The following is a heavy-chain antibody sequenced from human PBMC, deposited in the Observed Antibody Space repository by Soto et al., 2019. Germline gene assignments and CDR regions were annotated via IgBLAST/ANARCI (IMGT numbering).Heavy chain of an antibody. V-gene: IGHV3-74*01. CDR3: GRAGGPGMIKFGMDV. CDR2: ISGDGRST. J-gene: IGHJ6*02. Sequence: EVQLVESGGDLVQPGGSLRLSCAASGFTFSAYWMHWVRQAPGKGLVWVGRISGDGRSTTYADSVKGRFTISRDTAKNTLFLQMNILGAEDTAVYRRGRAGGPGMIKFGMDVWGPGTTVTLSS. CDR1: GFTFSAYW. D-gene: IGHD3-16*01.